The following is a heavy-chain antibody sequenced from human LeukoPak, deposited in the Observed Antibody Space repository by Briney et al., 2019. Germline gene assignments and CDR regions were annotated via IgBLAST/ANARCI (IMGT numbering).Heavy chain of an antibody. CDR1: GFTFSTYA. D-gene: IGHD6-6*01. V-gene: IGHV3-23*01. Sequence: GGSLRLSCAASGFTFSTYAMTWVRQAPGKGQEWVSGINSNGDEIYYADSVRGRFTISRDNSNNALYLQMDSLRAEDTAVYYCANWIGSSSRDYWGQGTLVTVSS. J-gene: IGHJ4*02. CDR2: INSNGDEI. CDR3: ANWIGSSSRDY.